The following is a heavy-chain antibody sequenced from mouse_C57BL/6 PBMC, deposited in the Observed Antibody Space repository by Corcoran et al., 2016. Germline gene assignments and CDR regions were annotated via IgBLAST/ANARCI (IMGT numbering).Heavy chain of an antibody. Sequence: QIQLQRSGPELVKPGASVKLSCKASGYTFTDYYINWVKQRPGQGLEWIGWIYPGSGNTKYNEKFKGKATLTVDTSSSTAYMQLSSLTSEDSAVYVWARADYYVSSYVRFAYWGQGTLVTVSA. CDR1: GYTFTDYY. J-gene: IGHJ3*01. CDR2: IYPGSGNT. CDR3: ARADYYVSSYVRFAY. D-gene: IGHD1-1*01. V-gene: IGHV1-84*01.